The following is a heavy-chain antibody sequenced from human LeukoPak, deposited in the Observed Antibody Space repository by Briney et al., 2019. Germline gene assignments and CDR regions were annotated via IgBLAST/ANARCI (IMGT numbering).Heavy chain of an antibody. CDR1: GFTFSNVW. J-gene: IGHJ4*02. Sequence: GGSLRLSCAASGFTFSNVWMNWVRQAPGKGLEWVGRIKSKIDGGTPHYAAPVKDRFTISRDNSKDTLYLQMNSLRAEDTAVYYCANPGRVSGSYNPFDYWGQGTLVTVSS. CDR2: IKSKIDGGTP. V-gene: IGHV3-15*01. CDR3: ANPGRVSGSYNPFDY. D-gene: IGHD3-10*01.